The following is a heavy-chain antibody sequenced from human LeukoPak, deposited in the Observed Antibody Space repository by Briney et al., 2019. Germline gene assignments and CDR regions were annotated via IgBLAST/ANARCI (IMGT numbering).Heavy chain of an antibody. CDR1: GGSISSSSDY. CDR3: ARRERFACWFDP. J-gene: IGHJ5*02. Sequence: PSETLSLTCTVSGGSISSSSDYWGWIRQPPGEGLGWIVSSYYSGSTYYNPSLKSRVTISADTSKNQFSLKLSSVTAADTAVYYCARRERFACWFDPWGQGTLVTVSS. CDR2: SYYSGST. V-gene: IGHV4-39*01. D-gene: IGHD3-10*01.